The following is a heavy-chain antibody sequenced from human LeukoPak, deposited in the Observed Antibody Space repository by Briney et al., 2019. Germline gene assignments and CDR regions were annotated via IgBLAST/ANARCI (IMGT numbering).Heavy chain of an antibody. J-gene: IGHJ4*02. CDR1: GYSSSIDYY. CDR2: IHRSGST. Sequence: KPSGTLSLTCTVSGYSSSIDYYWGWIRQSPGKALEWIGSIHRSGSTYYNPSLKSRVTISGDTSKSQFSLRLTSVTAADTAVYYCAGTSSGYYSTDYWGQGTLVTVSS. CDR3: AGTSSGYYSTDY. V-gene: IGHV4-38-2*02. D-gene: IGHD5-12*01.